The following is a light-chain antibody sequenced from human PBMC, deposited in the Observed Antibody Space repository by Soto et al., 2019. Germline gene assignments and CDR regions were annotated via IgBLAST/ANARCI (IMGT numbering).Light chain of an antibody. Sequence: DIQMTQSPSTLSASVGDRVTMTCRASQSISSWLAWYQQKPGKAPKLLIYDASSLESGVPSRFSGSGSGTEFTLTISSLQPDDFATYYCQQYISYPLSFGGGTKVDIK. CDR3: QQYISYPLS. CDR1: QSISSW. V-gene: IGKV1-5*01. J-gene: IGKJ4*01. CDR2: DAS.